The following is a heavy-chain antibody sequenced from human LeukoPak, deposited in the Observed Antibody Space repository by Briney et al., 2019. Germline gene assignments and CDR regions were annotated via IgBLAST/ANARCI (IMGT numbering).Heavy chain of an antibody. Sequence: GGSLRLSCAASGFSFSSYWMHWVRQAPGKGLVWVSRINTDGSSISYADSVKGRFTISRDNSKNTLYLQMNSLRPADTAVYYCATTDLNHAILSGYFESWGQGTQLIVSS. CDR1: GFSFSSYW. CDR2: INTDGSSI. V-gene: IGHV3-74*01. D-gene: IGHD3-9*01. CDR3: ATTDLNHAILSGYFES. J-gene: IGHJ4*02.